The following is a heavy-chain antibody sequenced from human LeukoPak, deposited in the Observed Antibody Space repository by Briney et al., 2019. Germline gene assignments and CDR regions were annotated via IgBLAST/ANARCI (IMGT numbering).Heavy chain of an antibody. V-gene: IGHV3-23*01. CDR2: ISDNGDDT. CDR1: GFTFSSYA. CDR3: AKGYYGNYVAVDY. J-gene: IGHJ4*02. Sequence: PGGSLRLSCAASGFTFSSYAMIWVRQAPGKRLDWVSSISDNGDDTYYADSVKGRFTISRDKSTNTLYLQMNSLRADDTAVYYCAKGYYGNYVAVDYWGQGTLVTVSS. D-gene: IGHD4-11*01.